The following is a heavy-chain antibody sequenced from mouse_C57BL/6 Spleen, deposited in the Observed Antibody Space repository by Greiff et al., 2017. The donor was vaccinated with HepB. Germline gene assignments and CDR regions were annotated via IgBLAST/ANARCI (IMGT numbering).Heavy chain of an antibody. J-gene: IGHJ4*01. CDR2: IHPNSGST. V-gene: IGHV1-64*01. Sequence: QVHVKQPGAELVKPGASVKLSCKASGYTFTSYWMHWVKQRPGQGLEWIGMIHPNSGSTNYNEKFKSKATLTVDKSSSTAYMQLSSLTSEDSAVYYCARRLLRYAMDYWGQGTSVTVSS. CDR3: ARRLLRYAMDY. D-gene: IGHD1-1*01. CDR1: GYTFTSYW.